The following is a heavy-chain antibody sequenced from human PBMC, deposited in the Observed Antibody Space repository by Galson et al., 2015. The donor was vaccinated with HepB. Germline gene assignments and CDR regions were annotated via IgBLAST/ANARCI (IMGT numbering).Heavy chain of an antibody. V-gene: IGHV3-33*06. D-gene: IGHD4-17*01. CDR2: IWYDGSNK. J-gene: IGHJ6*02. CDR1: GFTFSSYG. CDR3: TKLYYGDPGDAMDV. Sequence: SLRLSCAASGFTFSSYGMHWVRQAPGKGLEWVAVIWYDGSNKYYADSVQGRFRISRDNSKNTLYLQMNSLGAEDTATYYCTKLYYGDPGDAMDVWGQGTTVTVSS.